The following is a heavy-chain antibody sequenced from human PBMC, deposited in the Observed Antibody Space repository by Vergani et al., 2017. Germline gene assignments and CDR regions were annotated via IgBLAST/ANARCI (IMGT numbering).Heavy chain of an antibody. J-gene: IGHJ4*02. D-gene: IGHD3-22*01. CDR3: ATPSHYYDSSGFFY. CDR1: GFTVSSNY. CDR2: ISGSGGST. V-gene: IGHV3-23*04. Sequence: EVQLVESGGGLIQPGGSLRLSCAASGFTVSSNYMSWVRQAPGKGLEWVSAISGSGGSTYYADSVKGRFTISRDNSKNTLYLQMNSLRAEDTAVYYCATPSHYYDSSGFFYRGQGTLVTVSS.